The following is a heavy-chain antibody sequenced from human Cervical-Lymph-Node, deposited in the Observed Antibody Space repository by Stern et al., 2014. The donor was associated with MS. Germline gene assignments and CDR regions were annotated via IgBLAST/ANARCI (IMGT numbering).Heavy chain of an antibody. J-gene: IGHJ4*02. Sequence: QMQLVQSGGEVKKPGASVKVSCKASGYTFSYYGLSWVRQAPGQGLEWMGWISGYTGDTRYAQKFRGRVTMTTDTSTSTAYMEVRSLRSDDTAVYYCASVPPGPRMAHYLDIWGQGTLVTVSS. CDR3: ASVPPGPRMAHYLDI. CDR1: GYTFSYYG. CDR2: ISGYTGDT. D-gene: IGHD5-24*01. V-gene: IGHV1-18*01.